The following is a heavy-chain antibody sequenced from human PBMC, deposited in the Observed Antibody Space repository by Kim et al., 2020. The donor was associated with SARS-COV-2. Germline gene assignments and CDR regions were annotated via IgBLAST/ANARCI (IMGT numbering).Heavy chain of an antibody. J-gene: IGHJ6*03. V-gene: IGHV3-30*07. D-gene: IGHD2-2*01. CDR3: ARGRFCSSTNCYSYMDV. Sequence: VKGRFTICRDNSKNTLYLQMNSLRADDTAVYFCARGRFCSSTNCYSYMDVWGKGTTVIVSS.